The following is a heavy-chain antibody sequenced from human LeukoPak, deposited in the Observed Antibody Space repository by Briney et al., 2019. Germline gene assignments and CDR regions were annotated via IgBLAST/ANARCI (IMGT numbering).Heavy chain of an antibody. D-gene: IGHD2-21*01. CDR3: ITPLPYSAQ. J-gene: IGHJ4*02. CDR1: GFTFSSYA. CDR2: IKPKTDGETT. Sequence: PGGSLRLSCAASGFTFSSYAMSWVRQAPGKGLEWVGRIKPKTDGETTEYTAPVKDRFSISRDDSKSMMYLQMNSLKTEDTAVYYCITPLPYSAQGGQGTLVTVSS. V-gene: IGHV3-15*01.